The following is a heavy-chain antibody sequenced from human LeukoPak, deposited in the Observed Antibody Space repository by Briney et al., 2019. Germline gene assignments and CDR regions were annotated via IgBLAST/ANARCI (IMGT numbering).Heavy chain of an antibody. CDR3: ARQNTMDYFDY. CDR1: GYTFTGYY. V-gene: IGHV1-2*02. D-gene: IGHD3-10*01. J-gene: IGHJ4*02. CDR2: INPNSGGT. Sequence: ASVKVSCKASGYTFTGYYMHLVRQAAGQGLEWMGWINPNSGGTNYAQKFQGRVTMTRDTSISTAYMELSRLRSDDTAVYYCARQNTMDYFDYWGQGTLVTVSS.